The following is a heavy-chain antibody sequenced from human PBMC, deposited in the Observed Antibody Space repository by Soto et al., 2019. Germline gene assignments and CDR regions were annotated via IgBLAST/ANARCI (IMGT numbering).Heavy chain of an antibody. CDR1: GFTFSNYA. D-gene: IGHD2-15*01. V-gene: IGHV3-23*01. Sequence: PGGSLRLSCAASGFTFSNYAMSWVRQAPGKGLEWVSTISGRGGNTYYADSVKGRFTISRDNSRNTLYPQMDSLRVEDSAVYSCAKAGCSGGTCYLYYFDYWGQGALVTVSS. CDR3: AKAGCSGGTCYLYYFDY. J-gene: IGHJ4*02. CDR2: ISGRGGNT.